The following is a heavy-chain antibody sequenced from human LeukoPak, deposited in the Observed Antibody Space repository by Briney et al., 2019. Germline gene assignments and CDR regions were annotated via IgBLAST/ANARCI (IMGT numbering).Heavy chain of an antibody. V-gene: IGHV4-4*07. J-gene: IGHJ4*02. CDR3: ARDTGLERLGPQFDF. CDR1: GXSIITNY. CDR2: IHSSGNT. Sequence: SETLSLTWTVSGXSIITNYGNWIRQPAGKGLEWIGRIHSSGNTNSNPSLRSRISMSVDTSKNQFSLKLSSVTAADSAVYYCARDTGLERLGPQFDFWGQGALVTVSS. D-gene: IGHD1-1*01.